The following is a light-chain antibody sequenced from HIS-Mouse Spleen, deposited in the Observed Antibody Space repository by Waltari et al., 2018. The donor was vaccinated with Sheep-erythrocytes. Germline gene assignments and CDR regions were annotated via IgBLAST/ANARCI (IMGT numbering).Light chain of an antibody. J-gene: IGLJ1*01. CDR2: DVS. CDR3: CSYAGSYNHV. Sequence: QSALTQPRSVSGSPGQSVTIPCTGTSRHVGGYNYVPWYQQHPGKAPKLMLYDVSKRPSGVPVRFSGSKSGNTASLTISGLQAEDEADYYCCSYAGSYNHVFATGTKVTVL. V-gene: IGLV2-11*01. CDR1: SRHVGGYNY.